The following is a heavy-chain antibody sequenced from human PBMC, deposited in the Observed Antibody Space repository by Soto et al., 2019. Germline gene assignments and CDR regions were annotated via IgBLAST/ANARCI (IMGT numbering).Heavy chain of an antibody. J-gene: IGHJ3*01. CDR2: ISGSGGST. V-gene: IGHV3-23*01. Sequence: GGSLRLSCAASGFTFSSYAMSWARQAPGKGLEGVSAISGSGGSTYYADSVKGRFTISRDNAKNSLYLQMNSLRAEDTAVYYCASASPDAFDFWGQGTLVTGSS. CDR1: GFTFSSYA. CDR3: ASASPDAFDF.